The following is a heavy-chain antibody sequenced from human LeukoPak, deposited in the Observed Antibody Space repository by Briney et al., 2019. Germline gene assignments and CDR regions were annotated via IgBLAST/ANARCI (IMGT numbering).Heavy chain of an antibody. D-gene: IGHD6-6*01. Sequence: SETLSLTCTVSGGSISSYYWSWIRQPPGKGLEWIGYIYYSGSTNYNPSLKSRVTISADTSKNQFSLKLSSVTAADTAVYYCARSRPPSDYYYMDVWGKGTTVTVSS. V-gene: IGHV4-59*01. J-gene: IGHJ6*03. CDR3: ARSRPPSDYYYMDV. CDR2: IYYSGST. CDR1: GGSISSYY.